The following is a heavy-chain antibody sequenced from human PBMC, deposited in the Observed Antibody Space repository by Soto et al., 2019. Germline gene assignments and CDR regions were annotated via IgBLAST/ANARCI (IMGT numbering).Heavy chain of an antibody. CDR2: IYYIGST. CDR3: ARHVTTAMVHCFDP. D-gene: IGHD5-18*01. J-gene: IGHJ5*02. CDR1: GGSLSSSSYY. Sequence: PSETXSLTCTVSGGSLSSSSYYWGWIRQPPGKGLEWIGSIYYIGSTYYNPSLKSRVTISVDTSKNQFALKLSSVTAADTAVYYWARHVTTAMVHCFDPWGQGTLVTVS. V-gene: IGHV4-39*01.